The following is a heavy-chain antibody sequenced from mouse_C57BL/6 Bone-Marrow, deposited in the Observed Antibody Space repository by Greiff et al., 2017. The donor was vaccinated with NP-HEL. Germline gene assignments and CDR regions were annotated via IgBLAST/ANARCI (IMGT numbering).Heavy chain of an antibody. Sequence: EVKLVESGGDLVKPGGSLKLSCAASGFTFSSYGMSWVRQTPDKRLEWVATISSGGSYSYSPDSVKGRFTISRDNAKNTLYLQMSSLKSEDTAMYYSARRIYYYGSSAMDYWGQGTSVTVSS. D-gene: IGHD1-1*01. CDR3: ARRIYYYGSSAMDY. CDR1: GFTFSSYG. J-gene: IGHJ4*01. CDR2: ISSGGSYS. V-gene: IGHV5-6*02.